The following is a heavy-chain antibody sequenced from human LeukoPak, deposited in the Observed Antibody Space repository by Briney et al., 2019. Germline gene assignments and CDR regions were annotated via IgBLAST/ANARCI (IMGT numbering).Heavy chain of an antibody. CDR1: GFTFSSYA. D-gene: IGHD5-24*01. V-gene: IGHV3-23*01. J-gene: IGHJ4*02. CDR3: AKDWAGSDKRYYFDY. CDR2: LSGSGGST. Sequence: GGSLRLSCAASGFTFSSYAMTWVRQAPGKGLEWVSALSGSGGSTYYADSVKGRFTISRDNSQNTLYLQMNSLRAEDTAVYYCAKDWAGSDKRYYFDYWGQGTLVTVSS.